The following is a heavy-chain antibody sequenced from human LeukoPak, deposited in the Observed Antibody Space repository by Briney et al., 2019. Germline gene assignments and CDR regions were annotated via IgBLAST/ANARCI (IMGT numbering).Heavy chain of an antibody. J-gene: IGHJ3*02. D-gene: IGHD2-15*01. CDR1: GGSVSSGYYY. CDR2: IYYSGST. CDR3: ARVAPPTYCSGGSCYSAAFDI. Sequence: PSQTLSLTCTLSGGSVSSGYYYWSWIRQPPGKGLEWIGYIYYSGSTYYNPSLRSRVSISVDTSKNQFSLKLSSVTAADTAVYYCARVAPPTYCSGGSCYSAAFDIWGQGTMVTVSS. V-gene: IGHV4-30-4*01.